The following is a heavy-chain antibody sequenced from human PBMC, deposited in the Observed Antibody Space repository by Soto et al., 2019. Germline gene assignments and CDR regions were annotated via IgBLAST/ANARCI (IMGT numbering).Heavy chain of an antibody. J-gene: IGHJ5*02. CDR3: ARHFVQGGDVYYGDYYWIDP. V-gene: IGHV5-51*01. Sequence: EVKVVQSGAEVKKPGESLKISCEASGYSISDYWIVWVRQMPGKGLEWMGIIYPGDSDARYGPSFEGQVTISADKSIITAYRQWTRLKASDSALYYCARHFVQGGDVYYGDYYWIDPWGQGTQVTVSS. CDR2: IYPGDSDA. D-gene: IGHD2-21*02. CDR1: GYSISDYW.